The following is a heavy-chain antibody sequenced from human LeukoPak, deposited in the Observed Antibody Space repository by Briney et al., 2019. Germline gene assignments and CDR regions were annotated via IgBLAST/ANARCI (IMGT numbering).Heavy chain of an antibody. D-gene: IGHD6-19*01. CDR2: ISAYNGNT. Sequence: VASVKVSCKASGYTFSSYVISWVRQAPGQGLEWMGWISAYNGNTNHAQKLQGRVTMTTDTSTSTAYMELRSLRSDDTAVYYCARVGSGWYYFDYWGQGTLVTVSS. J-gene: IGHJ4*02. V-gene: IGHV1-18*01. CDR3: ARVGSGWYYFDY. CDR1: GYTFSSYV.